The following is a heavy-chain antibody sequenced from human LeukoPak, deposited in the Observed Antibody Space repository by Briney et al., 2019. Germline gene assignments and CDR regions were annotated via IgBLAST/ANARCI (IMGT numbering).Heavy chain of an antibody. CDR3: ARDGRYSSGRFDY. CDR2: IYTSGST. CDR1: GGSISSYY. Sequence: PSETLSLTCTVSGGSISSYYWSWIRRPAGKGLEWIGRIYTSGSTNYNPSLKSRVTISVDKSKNQFSLKLSSVTAADTAVYYCARDGRYSSGRFDYWGQGTLVTVSS. D-gene: IGHD6-19*01. V-gene: IGHV4-4*07. J-gene: IGHJ4*02.